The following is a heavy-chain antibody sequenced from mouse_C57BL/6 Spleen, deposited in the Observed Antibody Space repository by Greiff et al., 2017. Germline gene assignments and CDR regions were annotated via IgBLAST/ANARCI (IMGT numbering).Heavy chain of an antibody. CDR3: ASITTVVATDFDV. J-gene: IGHJ1*03. CDR1: GYTFTSYW. D-gene: IGHD1-1*01. Sequence: QVHVKQPGAELVKPGASVKLSCKASGYTFTSYWMHWVKQRPGQGLEWIGMIHPNSGSTNYNEKFKSKATLTVDKSSITAYMQLSSLTSEDSAVYYCASITTVVATDFDVWGTGTTVTVSS. CDR2: IHPNSGST. V-gene: IGHV1-64*01.